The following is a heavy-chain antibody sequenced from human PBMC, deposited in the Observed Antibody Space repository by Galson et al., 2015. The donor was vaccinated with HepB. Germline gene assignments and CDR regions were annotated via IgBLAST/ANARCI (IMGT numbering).Heavy chain of an antibody. Sequence: LSLTCAVYGGSFSGYYWSWIRQPPGKGLEWIGEINHSGSTNYNPSLKSRVTISVDTSKNQFSLKLSSVTAADTAVYYCVRVSPFGITGKNWLDPWGQGTLVTVSS. J-gene: IGHJ5*02. D-gene: IGHD1-20*01. CDR2: INHSGST. CDR1: GGSFSGYY. CDR3: VRVSPFGITGKNWLDP. V-gene: IGHV4-34*01.